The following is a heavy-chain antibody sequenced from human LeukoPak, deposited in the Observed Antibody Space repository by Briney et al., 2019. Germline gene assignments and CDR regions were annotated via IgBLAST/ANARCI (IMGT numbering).Heavy chain of an antibody. CDR2: ISAYNGNT. V-gene: IGHV1-18*01. J-gene: IGHJ4*02. Sequence: ASVKVSCKASGYTFTSYGISWVRQAPGQGLEWMGWISAYNGNTNYAQKLQGRVTMTTDTSTSTAYMELRSLRSDDTAVYYCARDVSIAVAGTFDYWGQGTLVTSPQ. D-gene: IGHD6-19*01. CDR1: GYTFTSYG. CDR3: ARDVSIAVAGTFDY.